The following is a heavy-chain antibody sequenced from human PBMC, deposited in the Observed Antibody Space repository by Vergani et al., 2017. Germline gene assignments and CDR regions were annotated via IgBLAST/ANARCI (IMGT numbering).Heavy chain of an antibody. CDR1: GGSISAGYYF. CDR3: ARRSGRYYSGGKVHPLRTAFDV. V-gene: IGHV4-61*02. CDR2: ISASGNA. J-gene: IGHJ3*01. Sequence: QVQLQASGPGRVKPSQTLSLTCTMSGGSISAGYYFWSWIRQPAGKGLEWLGHISASGNASHSPSLKTRVSMSVATSKNQFSLTVTSVTAADTDIYFCARRSGRYYSGGKVHPLRTAFDVWGHGTVVTVSS. D-gene: IGHD2-15*01.